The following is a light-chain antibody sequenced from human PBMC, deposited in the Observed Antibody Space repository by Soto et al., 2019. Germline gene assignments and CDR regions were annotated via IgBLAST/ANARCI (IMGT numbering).Light chain of an antibody. CDR3: QSYDRSLSAYV. V-gene: IGLV1-40*01. Sequence: QSVLAQPPSVSGAPGQKVTISCTGSSSNIGAGYDLHWYQQLPGTAPKLLLYGNSNRPSGVPDRFSGSKSGTSASLDITGIQAEDEPDYSCQSYDRSLSAYVFGTGTKVTV. J-gene: IGLJ1*01. CDR1: SSNIGAGYD. CDR2: GNS.